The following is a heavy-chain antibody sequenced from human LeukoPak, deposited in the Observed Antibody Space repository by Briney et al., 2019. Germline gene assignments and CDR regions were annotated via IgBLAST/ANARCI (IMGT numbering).Heavy chain of an antibody. CDR2: INAGNGNT. V-gene: IGHV1-3*01. J-gene: IGHJ5*02. CDR1: GYTFTSYA. Sequence: ASVKVSCKASGYTFTSYAMHWVRQAPGQRLEWMGWINAGNGNTKYSQKFQGRVTITRDTSASTAYMELSSLRSEDTAVYYCAREIRTTPYYYDSSPPNSWFDPWGQGTLVTVSS. CDR3: AREIRTTPYYYDSSPPNSWFDP. D-gene: IGHD3-22*01.